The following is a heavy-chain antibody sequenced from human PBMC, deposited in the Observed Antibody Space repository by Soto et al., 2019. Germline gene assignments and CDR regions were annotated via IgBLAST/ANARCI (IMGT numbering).Heavy chain of an antibody. CDR2: IYYGGST. J-gene: IGHJ4*02. CDR3: ATLRLSAGPYFDY. V-gene: IGHV4-39*01. CDR1: GGSISSSIYY. Sequence: PSETLSLTCSVSGGSISSSIYYWGWIRQPPGKGLEWIGTIYYGGSTYYNPSLKSRVTISVDTSKNQFPLKLTSVTAADTAVYYCATLRLSAGPYFDYWGLGTLVTVSS. D-gene: IGHD6-19*01.